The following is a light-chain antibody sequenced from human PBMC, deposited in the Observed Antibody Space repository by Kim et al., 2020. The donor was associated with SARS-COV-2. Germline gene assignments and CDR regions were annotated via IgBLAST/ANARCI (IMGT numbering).Light chain of an antibody. J-gene: IGKJ1*01. V-gene: IGKV1-39*01. CDR3: QQSYGTPKWT. CDR2: TAS. CDR1: QSISRY. Sequence: DIQMTQSPSSLSASVGDRVTITCRASQSISRYLNWYQQKPGKAPKLLIYTASSLQSGVPSRFSGSGSGTDFTLTISSLQPEDSATYYCQQSYGTPKWTFGQGTKVDIK.